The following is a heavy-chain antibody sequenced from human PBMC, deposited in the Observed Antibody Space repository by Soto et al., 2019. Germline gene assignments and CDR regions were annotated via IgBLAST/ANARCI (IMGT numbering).Heavy chain of an antibody. J-gene: IGHJ4*02. CDR3: ARFEFGESTFDY. CDR2: IYYSGST. D-gene: IGHD3-10*01. Sequence: SETLSLTCTVSGGSIGSYYWSWIRQPPGKGLEWIGYIYYSGSTNYNPSLKSRVTISVDTSKNQFSLKLSSVTAADTAVYYCARFEFGESTFDYWGQGTLVTVSS. CDR1: GGSIGSYY. V-gene: IGHV4-59*01.